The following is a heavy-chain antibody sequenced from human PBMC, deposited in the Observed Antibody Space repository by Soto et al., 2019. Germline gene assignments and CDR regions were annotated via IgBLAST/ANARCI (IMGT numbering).Heavy chain of an antibody. D-gene: IGHD2-15*01. Sequence: RRLSCAASGFTFSSYAMSWVRQAPGKGLEWVSAISGSGGSTYYADSVKGRFTISRDNSKNTLYLQMNSLRAEDTAVYYCAKPDCSGGSCYGTWDAFDIWGQGTMVTVSS. CDR1: GFTFSSYA. CDR2: ISGSGGST. J-gene: IGHJ3*02. V-gene: IGHV3-23*01. CDR3: AKPDCSGGSCYGTWDAFDI.